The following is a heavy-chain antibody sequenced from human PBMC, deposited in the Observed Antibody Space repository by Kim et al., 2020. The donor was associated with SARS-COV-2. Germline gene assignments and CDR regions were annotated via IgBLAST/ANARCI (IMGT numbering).Heavy chain of an antibody. J-gene: IGHJ5*02. CDR3: AREEDYYYDSSGYSNWFDP. Sequence: GRFTISRDNAKNSLYLQMNSLRAEDTAVYYCAREEDYYYDSSGYSNWFDPWGQGTLVTVSS. D-gene: IGHD3-22*01. V-gene: IGHV3-11*06.